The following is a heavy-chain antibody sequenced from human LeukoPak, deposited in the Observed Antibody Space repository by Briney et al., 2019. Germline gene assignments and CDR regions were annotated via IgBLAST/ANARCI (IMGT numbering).Heavy chain of an antibody. J-gene: IGHJ3*02. CDR1: GFTFSNCA. Sequence: GGSLRLSCAASGFTFSNCAMTWVRQAPGKGLEWVSAISATGGSTYYADSVKGRFTISRDNSKNTLYLQMNSLRAEDTAVYFCARDPRQYSGSYYSYAFDIWGLGTMVTVSS. V-gene: IGHV3-23*01. CDR2: ISATGGST. D-gene: IGHD1-26*01. CDR3: ARDPRQYSGSYYSYAFDI.